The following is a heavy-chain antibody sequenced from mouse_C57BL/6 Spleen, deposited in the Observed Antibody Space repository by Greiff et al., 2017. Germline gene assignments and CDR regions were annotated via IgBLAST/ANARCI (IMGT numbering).Heavy chain of an antibody. J-gene: IGHJ4*01. CDR3: ARQDLLRAMDY. V-gene: IGHV5-12*01. Sequence: EVMLVESGGGLVQPGGSLKLSCAASGFTFSDYYMYWVRQTPEKRLEWVAYISNGGGSTYYPDTVKGRFTISRDNAKNTLYLQMSRLKSEDTAMYYCARQDLLRAMDYWGQGTSVTVSS. D-gene: IGHD2-10*01. CDR2: ISNGGGST. CDR1: GFTFSDYY.